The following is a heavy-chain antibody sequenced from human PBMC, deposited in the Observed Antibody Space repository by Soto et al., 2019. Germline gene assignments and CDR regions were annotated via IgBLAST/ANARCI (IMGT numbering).Heavy chain of an antibody. J-gene: IGHJ6*02. CDR1: GFTFTSYW. CDR2: IKGDGSEK. V-gene: IGHV3-7*01. CDR3: GRDEVRNGVGV. Sequence: EVRLVESGGGLVQPGGSLRLSCVASGFTFTSYWMSLVRQAPGKGLEWVANIKGDGSEKRYVDSVKGRLTISRDNAKNSVYLQMNSLRVEDTALYYCGRDEVRNGVGVWGQGTTVTVSS.